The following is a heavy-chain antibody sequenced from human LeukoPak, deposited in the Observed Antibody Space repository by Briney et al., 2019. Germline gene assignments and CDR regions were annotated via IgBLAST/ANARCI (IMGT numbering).Heavy chain of an antibody. CDR2: ISASGGST. J-gene: IGHJ4*02. V-gene: IGHV3-23*01. CDR1: GFTFSSYA. CDR3: AKGSHYYDSSGYYTH. Sequence: GGSLRLSCAASGFTFSSYAMSWVRQAPGKGLEWVSVISASGGSTYYADSVRGRFTISRDNSKNTLYLQMNSLRAEDSAVYYCAKGSHYYDSSGYYTHWGQGTLVTVSS. D-gene: IGHD3-22*01.